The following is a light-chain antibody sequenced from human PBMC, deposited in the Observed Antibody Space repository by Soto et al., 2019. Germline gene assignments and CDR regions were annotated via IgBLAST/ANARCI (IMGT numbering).Light chain of an antibody. V-gene: IGKV3-20*01. Sequence: EIVLTQSPGTLSLSPGERATLSCRASQSVSSSYLAWYQQKPGQAHRLLIYGASSRATGIPDRFSVSGSGTDVTVTISRLEPEDFAVYYYQQYSRSPTFSSTFGQGTKLEIK. CDR3: QQYSRSPTFSST. J-gene: IGKJ2*01. CDR2: GAS. CDR1: QSVSSSY.